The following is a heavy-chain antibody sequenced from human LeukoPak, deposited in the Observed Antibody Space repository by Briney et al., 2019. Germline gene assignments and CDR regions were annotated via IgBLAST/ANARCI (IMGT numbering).Heavy chain of an antibody. CDR2: INYSGST. Sequence: NPSETLSLNCTGSGCSISNYYWSWIRKPPGNGLKWSGYINYSGSTNYNPSLNSRATISVDTSKNQFSLKLSSVTAADTAVYYCARGPLWLYYFDYWGQGTLVTVSS. J-gene: IGHJ4*02. CDR1: GCSISNYY. CDR3: ARGPLWLYYFDY. V-gene: IGHV4-59*01. D-gene: IGHD2/OR15-2a*01.